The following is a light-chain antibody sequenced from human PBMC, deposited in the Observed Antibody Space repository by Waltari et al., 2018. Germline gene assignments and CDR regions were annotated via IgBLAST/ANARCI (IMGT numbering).Light chain of an antibody. CDR2: SKSDSEK. Sequence: QPVLTQPPSSSASPGDSARLTCTLPSDINVGNFIIYWYQQTPGSPPRFLLYSKSDSEKAQGAGVPSRFSGSKDASANAGILLISGLQSEDEADYYCMFWPNNVWVFGGGTKLTVL. CDR1: SDINVGNFI. J-gene: IGLJ3*02. CDR3: MFWPNNVWV. V-gene: IGLV5-37*01.